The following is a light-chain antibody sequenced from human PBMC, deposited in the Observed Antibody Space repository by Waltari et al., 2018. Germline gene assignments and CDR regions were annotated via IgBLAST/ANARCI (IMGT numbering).Light chain of an antibody. CDR1: QTVSSN. Sequence: EIVMTQSPATLSVSPGEGATLSCRASQTVSSNLAWYQQKPGQAPRLLIYAASTRATGIPARFSGSGSVTEFTLNISSLQSEDFAVYYCQQYNNWPPMYTFGQGTKLEIK. CDR2: AAS. V-gene: IGKV3-15*01. J-gene: IGKJ2*01. CDR3: QQYNNWPPMYT.